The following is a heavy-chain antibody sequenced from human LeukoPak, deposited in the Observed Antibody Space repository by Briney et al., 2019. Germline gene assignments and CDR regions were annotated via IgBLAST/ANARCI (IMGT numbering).Heavy chain of an antibody. Sequence: PGVSLSLPCAASGVTFYNAWMHWARQARGKGREWVSVIYSGGSTYYADSVKGRFTISRDNSKNTLYLQMNSLRAEDTAVYYCAKDRAYGMDVWGQGTTVTVSS. CDR1: GVTFYNAW. CDR2: IYSGGST. J-gene: IGHJ6*02. CDR3: AKDRAYGMDV. V-gene: IGHV3-66*02.